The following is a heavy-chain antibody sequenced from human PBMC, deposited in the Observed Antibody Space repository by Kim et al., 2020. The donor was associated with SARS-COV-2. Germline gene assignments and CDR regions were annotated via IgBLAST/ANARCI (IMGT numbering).Heavy chain of an antibody. CDR2: ISYDGSNK. D-gene: IGHD3-22*01. Sequence: GGSLRLSCAASGFTFSSYAMHWVRQAPGKGLEWVAVISYDGSNKYYADSVKGRFTISRDNSKNTLYLQMNSLRAEDTAVYYCARDQGYYDSSGYLRSEYFQHWGQGTLVTVSS. V-gene: IGHV3-30*04. J-gene: IGHJ1*01. CDR1: GFTFSSYA. CDR3: ARDQGYYDSSGYLRSEYFQH.